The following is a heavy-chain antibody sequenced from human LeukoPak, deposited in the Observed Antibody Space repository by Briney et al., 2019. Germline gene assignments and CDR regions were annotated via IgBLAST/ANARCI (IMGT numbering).Heavy chain of an antibody. V-gene: IGHV4-34*01. J-gene: IGHJ5*02. Sequence: SSETLSLTCSVYGGSFSGYYWSWIRQPPGKGLEWIGEINHSGSTNYNPSLKSRVTISVDTSKKQFSLKLSSVTAADTAVYYCAREEDYYDSSGYYSNLWGQGTLVTVSS. CDR3: AREEDYYDSSGYYSNL. CDR2: INHSGST. D-gene: IGHD3-22*01. CDR1: GGSFSGYY.